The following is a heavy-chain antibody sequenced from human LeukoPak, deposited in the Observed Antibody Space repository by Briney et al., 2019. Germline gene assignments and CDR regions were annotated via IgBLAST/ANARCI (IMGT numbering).Heavy chain of an antibody. Sequence: GGSLRLSCAASGLTFSSYAMIWVRQTPGKGLEWVSAISGSGDSAYYPDSVKGRFTISRDNSKNTLYLQMNSLRAEDTAVYYCAKDPLRFLDTVAFDYWGQGTLVTVSS. CDR2: ISGSGDSA. CDR3: AKDPLRFLDTVAFDY. J-gene: IGHJ4*02. V-gene: IGHV3-23*01. CDR1: GLTFSSYA. D-gene: IGHD3-3*01.